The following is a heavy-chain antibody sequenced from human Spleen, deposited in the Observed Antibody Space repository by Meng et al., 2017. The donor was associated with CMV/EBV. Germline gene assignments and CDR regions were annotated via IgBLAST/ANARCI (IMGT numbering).Heavy chain of an antibody. V-gene: IGHV1-8*03. J-gene: IGHJ5*02. CDR1: GYTFTSYD. CDR2: MNPNSGNT. Sequence: ASVKVSCKASGYTFTSYDINWVRQATGQGLEWMGWMNPNSGNTGYAQKFQGRVTITRNTSISTAYMELSSLRSEDTAVYYCARGVSSSISGWLDPWGQGTLVTVSS. D-gene: IGHD2-2*01. CDR3: ARGVSSSISGWLDP.